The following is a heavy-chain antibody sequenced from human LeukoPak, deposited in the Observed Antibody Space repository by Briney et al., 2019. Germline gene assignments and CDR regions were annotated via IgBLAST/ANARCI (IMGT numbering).Heavy chain of an antibody. V-gene: IGHV3-21*01. CDR2: ISSSSSYI. Sequence: GGSLRLSCAASGFTVSSNYMNWVRQAPGKGLEWVSSISSSSSYIYYADSVKGRFTISRGNAKNSLYLQMNSLRAEDTAVYYCAIGRRDGYNLVDSFDYWGQGTLVTVSS. D-gene: IGHD5-24*01. J-gene: IGHJ4*02. CDR1: GFTVSSNY. CDR3: AIGRRDGYNLVDSFDY.